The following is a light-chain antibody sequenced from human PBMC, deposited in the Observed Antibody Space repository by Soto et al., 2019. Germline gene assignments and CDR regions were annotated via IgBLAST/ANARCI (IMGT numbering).Light chain of an antibody. CDR3: QQFSSYPLT. J-gene: IGKJ4*01. CDR1: QSVSSNY. CDR2: GAS. Sequence: EVVLTQSPGTLSLSPGERATLSCRASQSVSSNYLAWYQQKPGQAPRLLIYGASSRATGIPDRFSGGGSGTDFTLTISRLEPEDFAVYYCQQFSSYPLTFGGGTKVDNK. V-gene: IGKV3-20*01.